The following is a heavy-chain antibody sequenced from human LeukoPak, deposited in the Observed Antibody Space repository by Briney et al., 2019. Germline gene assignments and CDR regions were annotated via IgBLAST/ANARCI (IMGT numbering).Heavy chain of an antibody. CDR3: ARDNGVWRNLWGSPNIGWTIWY. D-gene: IGHD3-16*01. CDR2: IWYDGSNK. J-gene: IGHJ4*02. V-gene: IGHV3-33*08. Sequence: PGGSLRLSCAASGFTFNSYGMHWVRQAPGKGLEWVAVIWYDGSNKYYADSVKGRFTISRDNSKNTLYLQMNSLRAEDTAVYYCARDNGVWRNLWGSPNIGWTIWYWGQGTLVTVSS. CDR1: GFTFNSYG.